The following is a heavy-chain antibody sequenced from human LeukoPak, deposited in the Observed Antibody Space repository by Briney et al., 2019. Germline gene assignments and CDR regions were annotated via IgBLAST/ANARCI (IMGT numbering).Heavy chain of an antibody. CDR3: AKIVVVVAATPRRQDFDY. Sequence: GGSLRLSCAASGFTFSSYGMHWVRQAPGKGLEWVAFIRYDGSNKYYADSVKDRFTISRDNSKNTLYLQMNSLRAEDTAVYYCAKIVVVVAATPRRQDFDYWGQGTLVTVSS. V-gene: IGHV3-30*02. J-gene: IGHJ4*02. CDR1: GFTFSSYG. D-gene: IGHD2-15*01. CDR2: IRYDGSNK.